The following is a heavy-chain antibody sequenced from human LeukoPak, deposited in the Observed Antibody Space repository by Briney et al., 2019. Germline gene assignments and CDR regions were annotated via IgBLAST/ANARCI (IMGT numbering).Heavy chain of an antibody. J-gene: IGHJ5*02. V-gene: IGHV2-5*02. D-gene: IGHD6-13*01. Sequence: ESGPTLVKPTQTLTLTCTFSGFSLSTSGVGGGWIRQPPGKALEWLALIYWDDDKRYSPSLKSRLTITKDTSKNQVVLTMTNMDPVDTATYYCAHFIAAAGNNWFDPWGQGTLVTVSS. CDR1: GFSLSTSGVG. CDR2: IYWDDDK. CDR3: AHFIAAAGNNWFDP.